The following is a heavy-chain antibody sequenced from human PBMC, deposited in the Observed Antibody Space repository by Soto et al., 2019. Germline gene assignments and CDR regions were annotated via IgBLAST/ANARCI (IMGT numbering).Heavy chain of an antibody. CDR1: VGTFSRYT. J-gene: IGHJ4*02. D-gene: IGHD2-21*01. V-gene: IGHV1-69*02. CDR2: IIPILGIA. Sequence: PVKLYCXASVGTFSRYTVSCRSLAPEQGLEWMGRIIPILGIANYAQKFQGRVTIIADESTSTAYMELSSLRSEDTAVYYCASVHPSGHCFDYWGQGTLVTVSS. CDR3: ASVHPSGHCFDY.